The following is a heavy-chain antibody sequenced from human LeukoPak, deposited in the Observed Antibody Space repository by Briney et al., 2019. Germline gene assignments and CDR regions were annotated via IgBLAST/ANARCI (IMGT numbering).Heavy chain of an antibody. CDR1: GGSFSGYY. Sequence: PSETLSLTYAVYGGSFSGYYWSWIRQPPGKGLEWIGEINHSGSTNYNPSLKSRVTISVDTSKNQFSLKLSSVTAADTAVYYCARDPLISSGYYSITKPLVFDIWGQGTMVTVSS. D-gene: IGHD3-22*01. J-gene: IGHJ3*02. CDR3: ARDPLISSGYYSITKPLVFDI. V-gene: IGHV4-34*01. CDR2: INHSGST.